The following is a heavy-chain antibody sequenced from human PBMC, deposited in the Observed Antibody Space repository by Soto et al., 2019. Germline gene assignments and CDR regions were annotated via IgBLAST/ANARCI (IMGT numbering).Heavy chain of an antibody. V-gene: IGHV4-34*02. Sequence: QVRLQQWGAGLVRPSETLSLTCAVSGGPLNNYCWSWIRQPPGKGREGIGEVCPGGRTNYSPTLKREVRIAVEGSKNQFSLRLTSVTVADTAVYYCARGDYGQYDAYNWFDPWGQGNLVIVAS. D-gene: IGHD3-10*01. CDR3: ARGDYGQYDAYNWFDP. J-gene: IGHJ5*02. CDR2: VCPGGRT. CDR1: GGPLNNYC.